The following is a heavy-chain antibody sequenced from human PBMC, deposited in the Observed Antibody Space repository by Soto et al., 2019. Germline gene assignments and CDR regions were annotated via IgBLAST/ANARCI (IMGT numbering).Heavy chain of an antibody. V-gene: IGHV3-23*01. J-gene: IGHJ6*02. CDR3: ARIRGYWYGLDV. CDR1: GFPLSTYG. Sequence: GGSLRLSCAASGFPLSTYGMTWVRQAPGKGLEWVSAITGTGGNTYYVDSVKGRFTSSRDNSKNMLYLQVNSLRVEDTAVYYCARIRGYWYGLDVWGQGTTVTVSS. CDR2: ITGTGGNT.